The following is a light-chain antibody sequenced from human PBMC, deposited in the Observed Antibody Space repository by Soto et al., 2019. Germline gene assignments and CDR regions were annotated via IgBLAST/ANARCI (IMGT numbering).Light chain of an antibody. V-gene: IGKV3-11*01. CDR3: QQRSNWPMYT. CDR2: DAS. CDR1: QSVSSY. Sequence: EIVLTQSPATLPLSPGERATLSCRASQSVSSYLAWYQQKPGQAPRLLIYDASNRATGIPARFSGSVSGTDFTLTISSLEPEDFAVYYCQQRSNWPMYTFGQGTKLEIK. J-gene: IGKJ2*01.